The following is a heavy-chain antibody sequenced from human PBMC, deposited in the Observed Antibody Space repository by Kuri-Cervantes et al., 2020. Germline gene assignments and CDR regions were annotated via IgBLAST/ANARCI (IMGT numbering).Heavy chain of an antibody. Sequence: SQTLSLTCAVYGGSFSGYYWSWIRQPPGKGLEWIGEINHSGSTNCNPSLKSRVTISVDTSKNQFSLKLSSVTAADTAVYYCASKEYYYDSSGYYTNWYFDLWGRGTLVTVSS. J-gene: IGHJ2*01. CDR3: ASKEYYYDSSGYYTNWYFDL. CDR1: GGSFSGYY. V-gene: IGHV4-34*01. D-gene: IGHD3-22*01. CDR2: INHSGST.